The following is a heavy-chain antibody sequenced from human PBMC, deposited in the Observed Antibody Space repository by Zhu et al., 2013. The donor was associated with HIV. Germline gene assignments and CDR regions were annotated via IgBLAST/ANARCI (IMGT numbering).Heavy chain of an antibody. V-gene: IGHV1-69*06. CDR1: GGTFYSYA. J-gene: IGHJ6*01. D-gene: IGHD2-15*01. CDR2: IIPIIGTT. Sequence: QVQLVQSGAEVKKPGSSVNVSCKTSGGTFYSYAINWVRQAPGQGLEWMGGIIPIIGTTNYAQKFQGRVTITADKSTSTAYMELRSLGSEDTAVYYCARLASPPGTIHCSGGSCQSSDFYYYRMDVVGPKGPTVTVSS. CDR3: ARLASPPGTIHCSGGSCQSSDFYYYRMDV.